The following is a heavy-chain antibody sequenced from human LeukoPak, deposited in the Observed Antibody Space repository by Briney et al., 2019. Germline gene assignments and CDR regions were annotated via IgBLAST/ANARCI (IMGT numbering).Heavy chain of an antibody. CDR3: VRGVRGNPAWFNP. J-gene: IGHJ5*02. Sequence: ASVKVSCKASGYAFTTYDINWVRQATGQGLEWMGWMNPNNINTGYAQKFQGRVTMTRNTSISTAYMELSSLRSEDTAVYYCVRGVRGNPAWFNPWGQGTLVTVSS. CDR2: MNPNNINT. CDR1: GYAFTTYD. V-gene: IGHV1-8*01. D-gene: IGHD4-23*01.